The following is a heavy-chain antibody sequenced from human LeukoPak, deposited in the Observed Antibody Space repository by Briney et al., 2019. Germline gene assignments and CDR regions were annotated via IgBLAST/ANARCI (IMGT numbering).Heavy chain of an antibody. CDR1: GFTFSSYA. Sequence: PGGSLRLSCAASGFTFSSYAMSWVRQAPGKGLEWVSAISGSGGSTYYADSVKGRFTISRDNSKNTLYLQMNSLRAEDTAVYYCARPPRYSSGWYDYWGQGTLVTVSS. V-gene: IGHV3-23*01. CDR2: ISGSGGST. J-gene: IGHJ4*02. D-gene: IGHD6-19*01. CDR3: ARPPRYSSGWYDY.